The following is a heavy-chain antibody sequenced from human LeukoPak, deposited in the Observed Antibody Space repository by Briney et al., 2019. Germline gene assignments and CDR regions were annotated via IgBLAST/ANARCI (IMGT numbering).Heavy chain of an antibody. Sequence: ASVKVSCKASGYTFTSYGISWVRQAPGQGLEWMGWLSAYNGNTNYAQKLQGRVTMTTDTSTSTAYMELRSLRSDDTAVYHCARDLGYYDSSGYYPLGYWGQGTLVTVSS. CDR3: ARDLGYYDSSGYYPLGY. J-gene: IGHJ4*02. V-gene: IGHV1-18*01. CDR1: GYTFTSYG. D-gene: IGHD3-22*01. CDR2: LSAYNGNT.